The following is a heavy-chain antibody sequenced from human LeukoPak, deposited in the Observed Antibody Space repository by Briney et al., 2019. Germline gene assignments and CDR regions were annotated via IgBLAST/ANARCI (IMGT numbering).Heavy chain of an antibody. CDR3: ARLFIYCSSTSCHFDY. CDR2: IYYSGIT. J-gene: IGHJ4*02. D-gene: IGHD2-2*01. CDR1: GGSISSSNYY. Sequence: SETLSLTCTVSGGSISSSNYYWGWIRQPPGKGLEWIGSIYYSGITYYNPSLKSRVTISVDTSNNQFSLKLSSVTAAHTAMYYCARLFIYCSSTSCHFDYWGQGTLVTVSS. V-gene: IGHV4-39*01.